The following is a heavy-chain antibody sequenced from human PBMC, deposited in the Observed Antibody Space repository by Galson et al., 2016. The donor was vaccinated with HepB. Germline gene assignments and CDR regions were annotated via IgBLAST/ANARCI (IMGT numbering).Heavy chain of an antibody. Sequence: SETLSLTCTVSGGSFTSYYWSWIRQPAGKGLGWIGRIFSIGTTDYNPPLKGRVTMSVDTSKNQFSLQLRSVTAGDTAVYYCWRLFGMGWYGGWTGFAVWGLGTPVTVSS. V-gene: IGHV4-4*07. J-gene: IGHJ4*01. CDR1: GGSFTSYY. CDR3: WRLFGMGWYGGWTGFAV. D-gene: IGHD4-23*01. CDR2: IFSIGTT.